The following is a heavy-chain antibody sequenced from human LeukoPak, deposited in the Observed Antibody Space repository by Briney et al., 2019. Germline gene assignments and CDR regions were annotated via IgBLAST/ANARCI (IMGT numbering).Heavy chain of an antibody. CDR3: ARGCRIAATYGMDV. CDR1: GGSFSGYY. V-gene: IGHV4-34*01. J-gene: IGHJ6*02. Sequence: SETLSLTCAVYGGSFSGYYWSWIRQHPGKGLEWIGEINHSGSTNYNPSLKSRVTISVDTSKNQFSLKLSSVTAADTAVYYCARGCRIAATYGMDVWGQGTTVTVSS. CDR2: INHSGST. D-gene: IGHD6-13*01.